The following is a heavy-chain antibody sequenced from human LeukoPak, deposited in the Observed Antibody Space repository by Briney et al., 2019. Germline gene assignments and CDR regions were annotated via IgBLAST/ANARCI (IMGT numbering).Heavy chain of an antibody. J-gene: IGHJ4*02. CDR3: ATDLLGYCSSTSCYFGY. Sequence: ASVKVSCKASGYTFTSYGISWVRLAPGQGLEWVGWINPNSGGTNYAQKFQGRVTMTEDTSTDTAYMELSSLRSEDTAVYYCATDLLGYCSSTSCYFGYWGQGTLVTVSS. V-gene: IGHV1-18*01. D-gene: IGHD2-2*01. CDR1: GYTFTSYG. CDR2: INPNSGGT.